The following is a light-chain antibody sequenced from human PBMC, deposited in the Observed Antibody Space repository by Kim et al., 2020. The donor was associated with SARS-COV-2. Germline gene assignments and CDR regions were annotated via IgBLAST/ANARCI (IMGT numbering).Light chain of an antibody. J-gene: IGLJ3*02. Sequence: QSALTQPASVSGSPGQSITISCTGTSSDIGGYNHVSWHQQHPGKAPKLMIYDVSKRPSGVSNRFSGSKSGNTASLTISGLQAEDEADYYCSSYTSSSTWVFGGGTQLTVL. V-gene: IGLV2-14*01. CDR3: SSYTSSSTWV. CDR2: DVS. CDR1: SSDIGGYNH.